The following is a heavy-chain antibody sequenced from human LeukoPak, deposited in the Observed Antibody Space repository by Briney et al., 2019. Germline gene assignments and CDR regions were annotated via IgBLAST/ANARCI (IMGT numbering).Heavy chain of an antibody. CDR1: GDSISSDY. V-gene: IGHV4-59*01. J-gene: IGHJ4*02. D-gene: IGHD2-2*01. Sequence: SETLSLTCTISGDSISSDYWSWIRQPPGKGLEWIGYIYYSGSTNYNPSLKSRVTFSVDTSKNQFSLKLSSVTAADTAVYYCARELSPDDYFDYWGQGTLVTVSS. CDR2: IYYSGST. CDR3: ARELSPDDYFDY.